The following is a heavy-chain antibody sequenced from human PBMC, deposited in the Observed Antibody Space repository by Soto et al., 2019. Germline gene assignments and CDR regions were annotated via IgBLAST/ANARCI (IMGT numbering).Heavy chain of an antibody. Sequence: SETLSLTCTVSGGSVSSGNYYWSWIRQPPGKGLEWIGYFYYTGSTNYNPSLKSRVTISVDRSKNQFSLRLSSVTAADTAVYYCDGGPGVARNYWGQGTLVTVSS. J-gene: IGHJ4*02. CDR2: FYYTGST. V-gene: IGHV4-61*01. D-gene: IGHD4-17*01. CDR1: GGSVSSGNYY. CDR3: DGGPGVARNY.